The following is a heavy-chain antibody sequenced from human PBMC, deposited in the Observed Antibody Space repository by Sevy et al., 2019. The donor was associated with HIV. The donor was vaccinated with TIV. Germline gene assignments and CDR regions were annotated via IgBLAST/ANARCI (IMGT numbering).Heavy chain of an antibody. Sequence: ASVKVSCKASGGTFSSYGISWVRQAPGQGLVWMGGIIPILGTVNYAQKFQGRVTITADESTKTAYMELSSLRSEDPAVYYCARGGGNGWYYFDYWGQETLVTVSS. CDR1: GGTFSSYG. V-gene: IGHV1-69*13. J-gene: IGHJ4*02. CDR3: ARGGGNGWYYFDY. D-gene: IGHD6-19*01. CDR2: IIPILGTV.